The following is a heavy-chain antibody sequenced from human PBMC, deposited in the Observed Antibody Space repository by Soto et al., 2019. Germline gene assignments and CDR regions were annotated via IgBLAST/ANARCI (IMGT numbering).Heavy chain of an antibody. V-gene: IGHV1-18*01. Sequence: QVQLVQSGGEVKKPGASVKVSCKTSGYTFTNYGISWVRQAPGQGLEWMGWINPYNGNTNYAQNLQGRLTMTTDTSTTTAYMELRSLTSDGTALYYCTRTKHGDCFDTWGQGTLVTVSS. D-gene: IGHD3-10*01. J-gene: IGHJ5*02. CDR3: TRTKHGDCFDT. CDR2: INPYNGNT. CDR1: GYTFTNYG.